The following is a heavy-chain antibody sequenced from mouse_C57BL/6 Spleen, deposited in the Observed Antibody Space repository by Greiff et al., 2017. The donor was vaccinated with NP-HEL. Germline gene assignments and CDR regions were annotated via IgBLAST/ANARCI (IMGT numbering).Heavy chain of an antibody. Sequence: VQLQQSGAELVKPGASVKISCKASGYAFSSYWMNWVKQRPGKGLEWIGQIYPGDGDTNYNGKFKGKATLTADKSSSTAYMQLSSLTSEDSAVYFCARYYDYEDYFDYWGQGTTLTVSS. CDR1: GYAFSSYW. J-gene: IGHJ2*01. CDR3: ARYYDYEDYFDY. V-gene: IGHV1-80*01. CDR2: IYPGDGDT. D-gene: IGHD2-4*01.